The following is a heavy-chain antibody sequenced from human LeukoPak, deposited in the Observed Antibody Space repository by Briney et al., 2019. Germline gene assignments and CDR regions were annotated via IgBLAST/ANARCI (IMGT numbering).Heavy chain of an antibody. CDR1: GYTFTTYN. D-gene: IGHD2-21*02. CDR3: ARGRGTAHFDF. V-gene: IGHV1-2*02. Sequence: ASVTVSVSSAGYTFTTYNMHGGRRPPGQGREWMVWISADSGDTNYAQKFQGRVTMTRERSISTVYMALRKLRTDDTAVYYCARGRGTAHFDFWGQGTLVTVSS. CDR2: ISADSGDT. J-gene: IGHJ4*02.